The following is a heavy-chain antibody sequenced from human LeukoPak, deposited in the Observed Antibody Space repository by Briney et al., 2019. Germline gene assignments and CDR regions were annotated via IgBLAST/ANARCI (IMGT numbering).Heavy chain of an antibody. D-gene: IGHD2-21*02. CDR2: IYYSGST. Sequence: PSETLSLTCTVSGGSLSSGNYYWAWIRQPPGKGLEWIGTIYYSGSTNSNPSLKSRVTISVDTAKNQFSLKLSSVTAANAAVYYCARRDCGGDCYYHWGQGTLVTVSS. J-gene: IGHJ5*02. CDR3: ARRDCGGDCYYH. V-gene: IGHV4-39*01. CDR1: GGSLSSGNYY.